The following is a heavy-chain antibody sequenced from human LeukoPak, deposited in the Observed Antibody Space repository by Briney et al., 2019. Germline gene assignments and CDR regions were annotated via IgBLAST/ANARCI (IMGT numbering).Heavy chain of an antibody. V-gene: IGHV5-51*01. CDR2: IYPGDSDT. D-gene: IGHD3-22*01. J-gene: IGHJ3*02. Sequence: GESLKISCKGSGYSFTSYWIGWVRQMPWKGLEWMGIIYPGDSDTRYSPSFQGQVTISADKSISTAYLQWSSLKASDTAMYYCARLFGSGYYYGPSAFDIWGQGTMVTVPS. CDR3: ARLFGSGYYYGPSAFDI. CDR1: GYSFTSYW.